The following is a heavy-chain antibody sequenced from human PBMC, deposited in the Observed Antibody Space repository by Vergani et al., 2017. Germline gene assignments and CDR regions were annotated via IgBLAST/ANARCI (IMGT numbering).Heavy chain of an antibody. CDR3: AGVRVGQDWFDP. Sequence: EVQLVQSGAEVKTPGESLRISCKGSGYSFTSYWISWVRQMPGKGLEWMGRIDPSDSYTNYSPSFQGHVTISADKSSSTAYLQWSSLTASDTAMYYCAGVRVGQDWFDPWGQGTLVAVSS. V-gene: IGHV5-10-1*03. J-gene: IGHJ5*02. D-gene: IGHD2-15*01. CDR1: GYSFTSYW. CDR2: IDPSDSYT.